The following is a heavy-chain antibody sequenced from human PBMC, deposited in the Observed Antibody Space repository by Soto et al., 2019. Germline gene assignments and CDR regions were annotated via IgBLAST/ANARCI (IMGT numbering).Heavy chain of an antibody. J-gene: IGHJ5*02. CDR2: IIPIFGTA. D-gene: IGHD2-8*01. V-gene: IGHV1-69*13. CDR3: ASNRHIVLRAWRFEH. Sequence: SVMDSLKASGCTFSSYAISWVRQAPGQGLEWMGGIIPIFGTANYAQKFQGRVTITADESTSTAYMELSSLRSEDTAVYYCASNRHIVLRAWRFEHWGQATPVRVS. CDR1: GCTFSSYA.